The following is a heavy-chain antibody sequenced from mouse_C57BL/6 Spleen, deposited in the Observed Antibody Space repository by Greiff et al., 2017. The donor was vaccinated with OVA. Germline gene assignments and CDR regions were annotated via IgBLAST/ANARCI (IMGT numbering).Heavy chain of an antibody. CDR1: GYTFTSYW. V-gene: IGHV1-69*01. Sequence: VQLQQPGAELVMPGASVKLSCKASGYTFTSYWMHWVKQRPGQGLEWIGEIDPSDSYTNYNQKFQGKSTLTVDKSSSTAYMQLSSLTSEDSAVYYCARSLDSTGPGDYWGQGTTLTVSA. CDR3: ARSLDSTGPGDY. D-gene: IGHD3-2*02. J-gene: IGHJ2*01. CDR2: IDPSDSYT.